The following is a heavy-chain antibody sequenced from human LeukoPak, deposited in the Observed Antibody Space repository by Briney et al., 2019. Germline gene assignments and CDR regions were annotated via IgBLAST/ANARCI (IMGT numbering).Heavy chain of an antibody. CDR3: ARYIEYYDSWSGSDAWFDP. Sequence: ASVKVSCKASGYTFTGYYMHWVRQAPGQGLEWMGWINPNSGGTNYAQKFQGRVTMTRDTSISTAYMELSRLRSDDTAVYYCARYIEYYDSWSGSDAWFDPWGQGTLVTVSS. V-gene: IGHV1-2*02. CDR1: GYTFTGYY. J-gene: IGHJ5*02. D-gene: IGHD3-3*01. CDR2: INPNSGGT.